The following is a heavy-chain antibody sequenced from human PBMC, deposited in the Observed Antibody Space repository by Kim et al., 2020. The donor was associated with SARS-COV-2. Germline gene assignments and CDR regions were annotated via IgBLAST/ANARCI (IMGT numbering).Heavy chain of an antibody. V-gene: IGHV4-39*02. CDR3: PRRGWGVCFGCGCGGY. Sequence: SETLSLTCTVSGGSISSNSYYWVWIRQAPGMERIGIGSFYESASTYYNPSIRSTITISTDTTKNYLSLKLGSVAATAASVCYCPRRGWGVCFGCGCGGY. D-gene: IGHD3-16*01. J-gene: IGHJ2*01. CDR2: FYESAST. CDR1: GGSISSNSYY.